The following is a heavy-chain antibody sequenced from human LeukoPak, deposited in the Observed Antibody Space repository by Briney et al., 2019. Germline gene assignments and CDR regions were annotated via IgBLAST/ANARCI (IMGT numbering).Heavy chain of an antibody. Sequence: MASETLSLTCTVSGGSISNYYWSWIRQPPGKGLEWIGYISHSGSTNYSPSLKGRVTISLDTSKNQFSLKLSSVTAADTAVYYCAGHHTRNTVDFWGQGTLVTVSS. CDR1: GGSISNYY. D-gene: IGHD2/OR15-2a*01. CDR3: AGHHTRNTVDF. V-gene: IGHV4-59*08. CDR2: ISHSGST. J-gene: IGHJ4*02.